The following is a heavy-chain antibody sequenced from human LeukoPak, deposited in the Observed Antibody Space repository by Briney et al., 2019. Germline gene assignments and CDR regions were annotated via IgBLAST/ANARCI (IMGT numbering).Heavy chain of an antibody. J-gene: IGHJ4*02. V-gene: IGHV3-30*18. CDR1: GFSFSTYG. CDR2: ISSDGNNK. CDR3: AKRASSYFDY. Sequence: PGGSLRLSCAASGFSFSTYGMHWVRQAPGKALEWMAVISSDGNNKYYADSVKGRFTISRDNSMSTLYLQMNSLSTEDTAVYYCAKRASSYFDYWGQGTLVTVSS. D-gene: IGHD6-6*01.